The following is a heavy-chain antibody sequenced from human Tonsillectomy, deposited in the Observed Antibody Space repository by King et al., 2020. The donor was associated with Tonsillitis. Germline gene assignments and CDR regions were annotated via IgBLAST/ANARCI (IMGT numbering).Heavy chain of an antibody. CDR2: ISWNSGSI. Sequence: VQLVESGGGLVQPGRSLRLSCAASGFTFDDYAMHWVRQAPGKGLEWVSGISWNSGSIGYSDSVKGRFTISRDNAKNSLYLQMNSLRAEDTALYYCATEGWGYYYYGMYVWGQGATVTVSS. V-gene: IGHV3-9*01. CDR1: GFTFDDYA. J-gene: IGHJ6*02. CDR3: ATEGWGYYYYGMYV. D-gene: IGHD6-19*01.